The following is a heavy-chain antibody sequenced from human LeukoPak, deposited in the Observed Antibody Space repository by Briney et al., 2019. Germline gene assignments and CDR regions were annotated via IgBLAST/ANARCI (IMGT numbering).Heavy chain of an antibody. CDR1: GFTFTSYA. V-gene: IGHV1-3*01. CDR3: AREQQLVLAAFDI. CDR2: INAGNGNT. J-gene: IGHJ3*02. Sequence: GSLRLSCAASGFTFTSYAMHWVRQAPGQRLEWMGWINAGNGNTKYSQKFQGRVTITRDTSASTAYMELSSLRSEDTAVYYCAREQQLVLAAFDIWGQGTMVTVSS. D-gene: IGHD6-13*01.